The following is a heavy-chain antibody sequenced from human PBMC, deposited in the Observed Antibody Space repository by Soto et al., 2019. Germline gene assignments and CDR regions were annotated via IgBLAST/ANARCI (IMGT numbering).Heavy chain of an antibody. Sequence: SETLSLTCAVSGGSISSSNWWSWVRQPPGKGLEWIGEIYHSGSTNYNPSLKSRVTISVDKSKNQLSLKLITVTAADTAVYYCSSDILFDAVARGCWFDSWGQGTLVTVSS. D-gene: IGHD6-19*01. CDR3: SSDILFDAVARGCWFDS. CDR2: IYHSGST. V-gene: IGHV4-4*02. J-gene: IGHJ5*01. CDR1: GGSISSSNW.